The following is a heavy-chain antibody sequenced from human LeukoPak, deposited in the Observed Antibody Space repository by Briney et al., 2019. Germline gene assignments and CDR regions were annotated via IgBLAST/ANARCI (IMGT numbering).Heavy chain of an antibody. CDR2: IHHSGIT. V-gene: IGHV4-4*02. CDR3: ARGRLRFLEWLLDKEYYFDY. CDR1: GGSISNDNW. D-gene: IGHD3-3*01. Sequence: NTSETLSLTCAVSGGSISNDNWWTWVRQPPGKGLEWIGEIHHSGITHCYPSLKSQVTISVDRSKNQFSLKLNSVTAADTAVYYCARGRLRFLEWLLDKEYYFDYWGQGTLVTVSS. J-gene: IGHJ4*02.